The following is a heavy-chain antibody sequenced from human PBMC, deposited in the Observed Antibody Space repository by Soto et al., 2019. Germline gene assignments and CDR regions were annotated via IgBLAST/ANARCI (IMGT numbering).Heavy chain of an antibody. CDR3: ARDRERGYYDSSGYSN. J-gene: IGHJ4*02. CDR2: ISSSSSYI. Sequence: GGSLRLSCAASGFPFSIYSMNLVRQAPGKGLEWVSSISSSSSYIYYADSVKGRFTISRDNAKNSLYLQMNSLRAEDTAVYYCARDRERGYYDSSGYSNWGQGTLVTVSS. V-gene: IGHV3-21*01. CDR1: GFPFSIYS. D-gene: IGHD3-22*01.